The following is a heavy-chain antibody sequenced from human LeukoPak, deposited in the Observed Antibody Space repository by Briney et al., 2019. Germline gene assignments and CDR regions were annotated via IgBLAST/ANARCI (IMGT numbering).Heavy chain of an antibody. J-gene: IGHJ4*02. CDR2: ISYDGSNK. Sequence: PGGSLRLSCAASGFTFSSYAMHWVRQAPGKGLEWVAVISYDGSNKYYADSVKGRFTISRDNSKNTLYLQMNSLRAEDTAVYYCARVDCGGDRYHFDYWGQGTLVTVSS. CDR1: GFTFSSYA. CDR3: ARVDCGGDRYHFDY. V-gene: IGHV3-30-3*01. D-gene: IGHD2-21*02.